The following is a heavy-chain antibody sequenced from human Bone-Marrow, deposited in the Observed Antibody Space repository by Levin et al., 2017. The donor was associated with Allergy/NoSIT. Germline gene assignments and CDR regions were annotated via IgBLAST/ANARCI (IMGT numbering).Heavy chain of an antibody. Sequence: GESLKISCTASGFSFRSYGMHWVRQAPGKGLEWVGLISYDGSFTFYGDSVEGRFTISRDNAENSLYLQMNSLRAEDTAIYYCAREGLFMVRVFDYWGRGTLVTVSS. CDR1: GFSFRSYG. D-gene: IGHD3-10*01. CDR3: AREGLFMVRVFDY. CDR2: ISYDGSFT. J-gene: IGHJ4*02. V-gene: IGHV3-30*03.